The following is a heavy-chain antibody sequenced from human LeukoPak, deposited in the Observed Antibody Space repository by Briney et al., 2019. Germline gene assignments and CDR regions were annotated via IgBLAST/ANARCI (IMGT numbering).Heavy chain of an antibody. J-gene: IGHJ4*02. CDR2: ISGTGTST. Sequence: GGSLRLFCAASEFAFNNYAMSWARQAPGKGLEWVSAISGTGTSTYYADSVQGRFTISRDNSKNTLYLQMNSLRAEDTAVYYCAKDRRGIAAAGYFDYWGQGTLVTVSS. CDR3: AKDRRGIAAAGYFDY. V-gene: IGHV3-23*01. D-gene: IGHD6-13*01. CDR1: EFAFNNYA.